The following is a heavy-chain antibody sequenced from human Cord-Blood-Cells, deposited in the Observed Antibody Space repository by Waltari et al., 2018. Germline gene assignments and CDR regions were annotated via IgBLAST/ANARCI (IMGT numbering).Heavy chain of an antibody. Sequence: QVQLVQSGAEVKKPGSSVKVSCKASGGTFSSYDISWVRPAPGQGLEWMGGIIPIFGTANYAQKFQGRVTITADESTSTAYMELSSLRSEDTAVYYCASGYCTNGVCYDAFDIWGQGTMVTVSS. CDR2: IIPIFGTA. CDR3: ASGYCTNGVCYDAFDI. D-gene: IGHD2-8*01. CDR1: GGTFSSYD. V-gene: IGHV1-69*01. J-gene: IGHJ3*02.